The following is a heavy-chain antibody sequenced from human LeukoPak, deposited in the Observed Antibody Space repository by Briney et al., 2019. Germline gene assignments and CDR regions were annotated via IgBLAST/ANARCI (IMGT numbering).Heavy chain of an antibody. Sequence: GGSLRLSCAASGFTVTSNHMSWVRRAPGKGLEWVSLIYSGGSTYYADSVKGRFTISRDSSNNTLYLQMNSLRAEDTGVYFCAKDRETTASGTFDFRGQGTLVTVSS. CDR2: IYSGGST. J-gene: IGHJ4*02. V-gene: IGHV3-66*02. CDR3: AKDRETTASGTFDF. D-gene: IGHD6-13*01. CDR1: GFTVTSNH.